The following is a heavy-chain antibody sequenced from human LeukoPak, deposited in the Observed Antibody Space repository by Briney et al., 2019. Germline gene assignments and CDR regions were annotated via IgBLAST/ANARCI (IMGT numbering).Heavy chain of an antibody. CDR2: IWSDGTGK. CDR1: GFTFSSYG. Sequence: GRSLRLSCAASGFTFSSYGMHWVRQAPGKGLEWVAVIWSDGTGKYYSDAVKGRFTISRDNSRNTLDLQMDSLRGDDTAVYYCARDAERGFDYSNSLKYWGQGTLVTVSS. J-gene: IGHJ4*02. CDR3: ARDAERGFDYSNSLKY. D-gene: IGHD4-11*01. V-gene: IGHV3-33*01.